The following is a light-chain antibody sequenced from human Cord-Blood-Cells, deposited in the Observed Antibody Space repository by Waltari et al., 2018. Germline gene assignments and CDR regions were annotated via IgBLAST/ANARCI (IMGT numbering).Light chain of an antibody. J-gene: IGKJ1*01. CDR3: QQYNSYWT. CDR1: QSISNW. V-gene: IGKV1-5*03. Sequence: DIQMTQSPSTLSASVGDSDTITCRASQSISNWLAWYQQKPGKAPKHLVYKASSLESGVPSRCSGSGSGTEFTLTISSLQPDYFATYYCQQYNSYWTFGQGTKGEIK. CDR2: KAS.